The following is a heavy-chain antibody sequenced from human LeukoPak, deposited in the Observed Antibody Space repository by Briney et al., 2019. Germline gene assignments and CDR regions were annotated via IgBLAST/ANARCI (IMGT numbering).Heavy chain of an antibody. CDR2: ISAYNGNT. Sequence: ASVKVSCKASGYTFTSYGISWVRQAPGQGLEWMGWISAYNGNTNYAQKLQGRVTMTTDTSTSTAYMELRSLRSDDTAVYYCARRYHDFWSGPSGYYYYYMDVWGKGTTVTVSS. CDR1: GYTFTSYG. V-gene: IGHV1-18*01. D-gene: IGHD3-3*01. J-gene: IGHJ6*03. CDR3: ARRYHDFWSGPSGYYYYYMDV.